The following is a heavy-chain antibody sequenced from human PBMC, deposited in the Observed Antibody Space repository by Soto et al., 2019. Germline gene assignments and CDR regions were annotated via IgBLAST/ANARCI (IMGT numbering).Heavy chain of an antibody. D-gene: IGHD3-3*01. J-gene: IGHJ4*02. CDR3: ARGRRIGGVDITRLAPFDY. Sequence: SETLSLTCAVYGGSFSGYNWNWVRQPPGKTLEWIGEFYHGGSTSYNPSLKNRVTISVDRSKNQFSLRLTSVTAADTAVFYCARGRRIGGVDITRLAPFDYWGQGTLVTV. CDR1: GGSFSGYN. CDR2: FYHGGST. V-gene: IGHV4-34*01.